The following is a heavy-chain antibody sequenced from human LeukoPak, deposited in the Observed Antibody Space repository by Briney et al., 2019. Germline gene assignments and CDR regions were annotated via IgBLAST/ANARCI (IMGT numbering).Heavy chain of an antibody. CDR1: GGTFSSYA. Sequence: GASVKVSCKASGGTFSSYAISWVRQAPGQGLEWMGGIIAIFGTANYAQKFQGRVTITTDESTSTAYMELSSLRSEDTAVYYCARGPYYYGSGNHNYYYYMDVWGKGTTVTVSS. CDR3: ARGPYYYGSGNHNYYYYMDV. J-gene: IGHJ6*03. CDR2: IIAIFGTA. D-gene: IGHD3-10*01. V-gene: IGHV1-69*05.